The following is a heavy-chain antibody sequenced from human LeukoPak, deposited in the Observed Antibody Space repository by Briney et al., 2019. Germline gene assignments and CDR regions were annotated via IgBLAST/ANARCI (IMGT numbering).Heavy chain of an antibody. CDR1: GYTFTNNH. CDR2: INPSTGST. CDR3: ARGLCSGGNCYPYFDS. J-gene: IGHJ4*02. D-gene: IGHD2-15*01. Sequence: ASVKVSCKASGYTFTNNHIHWVRQAPGQGLEWMGLINPSTGSTTYAQKFQDRVTMTTDMSTSTVHMELSSLRSEDTAVYHCARGLCSGGNCYPYFDSWGQGTLVTVSS. V-gene: IGHV1-46*01.